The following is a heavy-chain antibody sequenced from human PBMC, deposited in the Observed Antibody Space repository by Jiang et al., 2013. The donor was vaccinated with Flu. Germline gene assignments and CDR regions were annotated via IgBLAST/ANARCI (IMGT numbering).Heavy chain of an antibody. J-gene: IGHJ4*02. CDR1: GGSISSYY. CDR3: AREGIVGATTWRVLGY. D-gene: IGHD1-26*01. V-gene: IGHV4-59*01. CDR2: IYYSGST. Sequence: SGGSISSYYWSWIRQPPGKGQEWIGYIYYSGSTNXNPSLKSRVTISVDTSKNQFSLKLSSVTAADTAVYYCAREGIVGATTWRVLGYWGQGTLVTVSS.